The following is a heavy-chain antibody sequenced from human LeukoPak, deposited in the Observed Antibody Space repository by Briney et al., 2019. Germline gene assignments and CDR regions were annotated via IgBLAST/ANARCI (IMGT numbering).Heavy chain of an antibody. Sequence: ASVKVSCKASGYTFTSYGISWVRQAPGQGLEWMGWISAYNGNTNYAQKLQGRVTMTTDTSTSTAYMELRSLRSDDTAVYYCAREYCSGGSCWHYYYYGMDVWGHGTTVTVSS. CDR3: AREYCSGGSCWHYYYYGMDV. V-gene: IGHV1-18*01. D-gene: IGHD2-15*01. CDR1: GYTFTSYG. J-gene: IGHJ6*02. CDR2: ISAYNGNT.